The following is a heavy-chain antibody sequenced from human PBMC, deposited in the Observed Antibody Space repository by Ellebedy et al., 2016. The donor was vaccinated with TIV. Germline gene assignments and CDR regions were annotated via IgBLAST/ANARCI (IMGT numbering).Heavy chain of an antibody. CDR3: AREHSYYGMDV. CDR1: GGTFSSYA. J-gene: IGHJ6*02. V-gene: IGHV1-69*04. D-gene: IGHD1-26*01. Sequence: ASVKVSCRASGGTFSSYAISWVRQAPGQGLEWMGRIIPILGIANYAQKLQGRVTMTTDTSTSTACMELRSLRSDDTAVYYCAREHSYYGMDVWGQGTTVTVSS. CDR2: IIPILGIA.